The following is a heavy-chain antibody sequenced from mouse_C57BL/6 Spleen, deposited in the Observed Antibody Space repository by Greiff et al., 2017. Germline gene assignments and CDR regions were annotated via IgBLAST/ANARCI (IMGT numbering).Heavy chain of an antibody. CDR3: ARSLVYDGYYGYFDV. Sequence: VKLQQPGAELVKPGASVKLSCKASGYTFTSYWMHWVKQRPGQGLEWIGMIHPNSGSTNYNEKFKSKATLTVDKSSSTAYMQLSSLTSEDSAVYYCARSLVYDGYYGYFDVWGTGTTVTVSS. CDR1: GYTFTSYW. J-gene: IGHJ1*03. V-gene: IGHV1-64*01. CDR2: IHPNSGST. D-gene: IGHD2-3*01.